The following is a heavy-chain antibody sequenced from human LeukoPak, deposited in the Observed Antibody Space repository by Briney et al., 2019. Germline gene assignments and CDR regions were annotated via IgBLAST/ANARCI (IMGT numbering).Heavy chain of an antibody. V-gene: IGHV1-2*02. CDR2: INPNSGGT. D-gene: IGHD3-9*01. J-gene: IGHJ6*02. Sequence: VASVKVSCKASGYTFTGYYIQWVRQAPGQGPEWMGWINPNSGGTKYAQKFQGRVTVTRDTSIRIAYMELSRLRSDDTAVYYCARDNLDTYYYYGMDVWGQGTTVTVSS. CDR3: ARDNLDTYYYYGMDV. CDR1: GYTFTGYY.